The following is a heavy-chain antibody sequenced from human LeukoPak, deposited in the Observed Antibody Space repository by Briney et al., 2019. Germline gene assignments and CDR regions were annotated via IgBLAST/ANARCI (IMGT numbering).Heavy chain of an antibody. Sequence: GGSLRLSCAASGLTVSRNYMSWVRQAPGKGLESVSVIYSGGSTYYADSVRGRFTISRDNAQNSLYLQMNSLRTEDTAVYYCVRLQRAVTGNYWGQGTLVTVSS. CDR2: IYSGGST. J-gene: IGHJ4*02. CDR3: VRLQRAVTGNY. V-gene: IGHV3-53*01. CDR1: GLTVSRNY. D-gene: IGHD4-11*01.